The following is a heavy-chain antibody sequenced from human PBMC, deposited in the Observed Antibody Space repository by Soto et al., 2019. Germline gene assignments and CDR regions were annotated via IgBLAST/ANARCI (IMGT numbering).Heavy chain of an antibody. D-gene: IGHD5-12*01. Sequence: EVQLLESGGGLVQPGGSLRLSCAVSGLTFTKYAMSWVRQAPGKGLEWVSAISGSGSATHYADSVKGRFTISRDNSKNTLSLQMNSLRVEATAIYFCAKRSGFDSGLFDYWGQGTLVTVSS. J-gene: IGHJ4*02. CDR1: GLTFTKYA. CDR2: ISGSGSAT. V-gene: IGHV3-23*01. CDR3: AKRSGFDSGLFDY.